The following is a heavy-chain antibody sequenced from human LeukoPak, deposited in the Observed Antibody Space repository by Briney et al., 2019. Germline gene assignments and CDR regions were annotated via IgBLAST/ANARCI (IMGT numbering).Heavy chain of an antibody. CDR3: ARRETVKGGCDY. J-gene: IGHJ4*02. CDR1: GGSISSYY. Sequence: SETLSLTCTVSGGSISSYYWNWIRQPPGKGLEWIGYIFYSGSTNYNPSLKSRVTISVDTSKNQFSLKLSSVTAADTAVYYCARRETVKGGCDYWGQGTLVTVSS. V-gene: IGHV4-59*08. D-gene: IGHD4-11*01. CDR2: IFYSGST.